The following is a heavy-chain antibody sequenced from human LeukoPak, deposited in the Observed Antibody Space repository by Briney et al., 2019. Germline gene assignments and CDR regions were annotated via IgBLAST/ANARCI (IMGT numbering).Heavy chain of an antibody. CDR2: IYYSGST. CDR1: GGSIRNYY. Sequence: SDTLSLTCRVSGGSIRNYYWRWIRQPPGKGLAWIGYIYYSGSTKYNSSLKSRVTISVQTSNNQFSLKLSSVTAADTAVYYRARSSSILTIPTFDYWGRGTLVTVSS. V-gene: IGHV4-59*07. CDR3: ARSSSILTIPTFDY. J-gene: IGHJ4*02. D-gene: IGHD5-24*01.